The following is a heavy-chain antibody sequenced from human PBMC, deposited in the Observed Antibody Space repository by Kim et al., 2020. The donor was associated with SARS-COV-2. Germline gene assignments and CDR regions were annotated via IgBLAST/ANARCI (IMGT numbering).Heavy chain of an antibody. J-gene: IGHJ4*02. D-gene: IGHD3-9*01. V-gene: IGHV3-33*05. CDR3: ARDINTDDILTGAFDY. CDR2: ISYDGSNK. CDR1: GFTFSSYG. Sequence: GGSLRLSCAASGFTFSSYGMHWVRQAPGKGLEWVAVISYDGSNKYYADSVKGRFTISRDNSKNTLYLQMNSLRAEDTAVYYCARDINTDDILTGAFDYWGQGTLVTVSS.